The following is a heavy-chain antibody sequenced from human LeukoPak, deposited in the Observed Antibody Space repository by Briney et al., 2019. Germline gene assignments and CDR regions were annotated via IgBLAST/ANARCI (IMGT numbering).Heavy chain of an antibody. D-gene: IGHD3-10*01. V-gene: IGHV4-59*01. CDR3: ARAMVRGVTEYYFDY. CDR2: IYYSGST. Sequence: KPSETLSLTCTVSGGSISSYYWSWIRQPPGKGLEWIGYIYYSGSTNYNPSLKSRVTISVDTSKNQFSLKLSSVTAADTAVYYCARAMVRGVTEYYFDYWGQGTLVTVSS. CDR1: GGSISSYY. J-gene: IGHJ4*02.